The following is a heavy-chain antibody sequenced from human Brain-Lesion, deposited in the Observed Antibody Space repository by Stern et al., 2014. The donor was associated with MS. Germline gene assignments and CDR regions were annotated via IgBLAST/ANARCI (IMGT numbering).Heavy chain of an antibody. CDR2: IYYRGST. D-gene: IGHD3-10*01. V-gene: IGHV4-39*01. J-gene: IGHJ4*02. CDR1: GGSISSNSYY. CDR3: AKVWLGELPENPFDY. Sequence: QVQLVQSGPGLVKPSETLSLTCTVSGGSISSNSYYWGWIRQPPGKGLEWIGSIYYRGSTYYNPSLKSRVTISKDTSKKQFSLNLNFVPAADTAVYFCAKVWLGELPENPFDYWGQGTLVTVSS.